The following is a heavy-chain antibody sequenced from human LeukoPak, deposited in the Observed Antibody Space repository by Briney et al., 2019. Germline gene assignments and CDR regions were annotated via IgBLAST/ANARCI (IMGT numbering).Heavy chain of an antibody. V-gene: IGHV4-4*07. Sequence: SETLSLTCTVSGGSIGNYYCSWIRQPAGKGLEWIGRIYQSGSTYYNPSLKSRVTISVDTSKNQFSLKLSSVTAADTAVYYCARLAWGRLDYWGQGTLVTVSS. CDR1: GGSIGNYY. J-gene: IGHJ4*02. D-gene: IGHD7-27*01. CDR2: IYQSGST. CDR3: ARLAWGRLDY.